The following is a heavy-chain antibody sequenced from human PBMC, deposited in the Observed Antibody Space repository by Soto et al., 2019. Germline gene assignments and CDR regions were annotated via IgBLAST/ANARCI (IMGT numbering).Heavy chain of an antibody. J-gene: IGHJ3*02. Sequence: VGSLRLSCAASGFTFSSYWMSWVRQAPGKGLEWVANIKQDGSEKYYVDSVKGRFTISRDNAKNSLYLQMNSLRAEDTAVYYCARGYSPPGAAAADAFDIWGQGTMVTVSS. CDR2: IKQDGSEK. D-gene: IGHD6-13*01. V-gene: IGHV3-7*01. CDR1: GFTFSSYW. CDR3: ARGYSPPGAAAADAFDI.